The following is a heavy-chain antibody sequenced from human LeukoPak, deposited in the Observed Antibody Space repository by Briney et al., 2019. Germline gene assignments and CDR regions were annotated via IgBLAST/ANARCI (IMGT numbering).Heavy chain of an antibody. D-gene: IGHD3-22*01. CDR1: GGSFSGYY. V-gene: IGHV4-34*01. CDR2: INHSEST. CDR3: ARGRGVPYYYDSSGYYPADY. J-gene: IGHJ4*02. Sequence: SETLSLTCAVYGGSFSGYYWSWIRQPPGKGLGWIGEINHSESTNYNPSLKSRVTISVDTSKNQFSLKLSSVTAADTAVYYCARGRGVPYYYDSSGYYPADYWGQGTLVTVSS.